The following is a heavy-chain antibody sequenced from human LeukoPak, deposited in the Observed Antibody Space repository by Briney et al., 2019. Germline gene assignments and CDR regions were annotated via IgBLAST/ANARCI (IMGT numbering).Heavy chain of an antibody. D-gene: IGHD6-19*01. Sequence: GGSRRLSCAASGFTFSSYAMSWVRQAPGKGLEWVSAISGSGGSTYYVDSVKGRFTISRDNSKNTLYLQMNSLRAEDTAVYYCAKEKQWLVLISDAFDIWGQGTMVTVSS. J-gene: IGHJ3*02. CDR1: GFTFSSYA. V-gene: IGHV3-23*01. CDR3: AKEKQWLVLISDAFDI. CDR2: ISGSGGST.